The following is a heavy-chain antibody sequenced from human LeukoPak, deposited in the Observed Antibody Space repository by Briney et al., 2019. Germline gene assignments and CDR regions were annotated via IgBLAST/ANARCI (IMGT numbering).Heavy chain of an antibody. CDR3: ARGYCTNAVCSLGPTQA. V-gene: IGHV4-39*07. D-gene: IGHD2-8*01. CDR1: GGSIDNNDYY. J-gene: IGHJ4*02. Sequence: PSETLSLTCTVSGGSIDNNDYYWGWIRQPPGRGLEWIGSIYYNGDAYYNPSLRSRVTISVDTSKNQFSLKLSSVTAADTAVYYCARGYCTNAVCSLGPTQAWGQGTLVTVSS. CDR2: IYYNGDA.